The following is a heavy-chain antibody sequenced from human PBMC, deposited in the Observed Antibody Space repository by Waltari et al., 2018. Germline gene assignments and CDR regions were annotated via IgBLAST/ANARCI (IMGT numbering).Heavy chain of an antibody. D-gene: IGHD2-8*02. V-gene: IGHV4-34*01. Sequence: QVHLHQWGAGLLRPSETLSLICAVYGGSLLSSYWAWLRQPPGQGLAWIGGINHSPNSNYNPALRRRVHMSIETSQNQFSLQLTSVTAADTGVYYCVRLEDCTGPGGNWYSGAPFAVDVWGQGTTDTVPS. J-gene: IGHJ6*02. CDR2: INHSPNS. CDR1: GGSLLSSY. CDR3: VRLEDCTGPGGNWYSGAPFAVDV.